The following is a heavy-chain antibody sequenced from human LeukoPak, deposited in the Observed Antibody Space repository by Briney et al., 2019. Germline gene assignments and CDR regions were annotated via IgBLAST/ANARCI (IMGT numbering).Heavy chain of an antibody. CDR3: AKSAPGYSSGWYGDDY. D-gene: IGHD6-19*01. V-gene: IGHV3-23*01. Sequence: GGSLRLSCAASGFTFSSYAMSWVRQAPGKGLEWVSAISGSGGSTYYADSVKGRFTISRDNSKNTLYLQMTSLRAEDTAVYYCAKSAPGYSSGWYGDDYWGQGTLVTVSS. J-gene: IGHJ4*02. CDR1: GFTFSSYA. CDR2: ISGSGGST.